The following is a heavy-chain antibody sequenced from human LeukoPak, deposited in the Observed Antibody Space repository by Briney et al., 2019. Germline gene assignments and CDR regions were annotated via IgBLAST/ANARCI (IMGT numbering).Heavy chain of an antibody. V-gene: IGHV1-46*01. CDR1: GYTFTSYY. CDR2: INPSGGST. CDR3: ARWGDILTGYYREYYFDY. D-gene: IGHD3-9*01. Sequence: ASVKVSCEASGYTFTSYYMHWVRQAPGQGLEWMGIINPSGGSTSYAQKFQGRVTMTRDTSTSTVYMELSSLRSEDTAVYYCARWGDILTGYYREYYFDYWGQGTLVTVSS. J-gene: IGHJ4*02.